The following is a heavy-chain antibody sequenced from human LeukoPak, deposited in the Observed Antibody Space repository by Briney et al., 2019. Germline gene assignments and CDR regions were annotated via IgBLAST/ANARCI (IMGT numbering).Heavy chain of an antibody. D-gene: IGHD3-16*01. CDR3: ARRHYDYVWGSYHDAFDI. Sequence: SVKVSCKASGGTFSSYAISWVRQAPGQGLEWMGGIIPIFGTANYAQKFQGRVTITADESTSTAYMELSSLRSEDTAVYYCARRHYDYVWGSYHDAFDIWGQGTLVTVSS. J-gene: IGHJ3*02. CDR2: IIPIFGTA. CDR1: GGTFSSYA. V-gene: IGHV1-69*13.